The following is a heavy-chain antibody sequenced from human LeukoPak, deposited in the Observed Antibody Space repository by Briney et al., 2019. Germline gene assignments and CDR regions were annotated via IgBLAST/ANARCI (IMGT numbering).Heavy chain of an antibody. D-gene: IGHD2-15*01. CDR2: IRHSGVDS. CDR3: ARDRRATPMYFFDF. CDR1: RFGFSDYT. Sequence: PGGSLRLSCAASRFGFSDYTMSWVRQLPGKGREWVSVIRHSGVDSSYADSVKGRFTISRDNSKNMLYLQMNSLRDDDTGVYYCARDRRATPMYFFDFWGQGTPVTVSS. V-gene: IGHV3-23*01. J-gene: IGHJ4*02.